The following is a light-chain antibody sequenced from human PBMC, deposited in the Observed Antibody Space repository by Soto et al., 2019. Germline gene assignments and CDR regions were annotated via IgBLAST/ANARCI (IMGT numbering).Light chain of an antibody. CDR2: GAT. J-gene: IGKJ5*01. CDR1: QSVSIL. Sequence: LIESAATLSVSKGERATLSCRASQSVSILLAWYQQKPGQAPRLLIHGATTRATGIPDRFSGSGSGTDFTLTISRLEPEDFAVYYCQQYGNSPPIPFGQGTLPAI. CDR3: QQYGNSPPIP. V-gene: IGKV3-20*01.